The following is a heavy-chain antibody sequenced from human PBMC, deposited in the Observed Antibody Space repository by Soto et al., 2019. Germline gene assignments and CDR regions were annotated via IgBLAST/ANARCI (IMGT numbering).Heavy chain of an antibody. V-gene: IGHV4-61*02. CDR2: FSLSGTT. D-gene: IGHD2-8*02. J-gene: IGHJ4*02. CDR1: GASITGSSY. Sequence: LSLTCTVSGASITGSSYWSWIRQPAGKGLEWIGRFSLSGTTNYNPSLRSRVTMSADVSKNQFSLRLTSVTAADTALYYCARGMTPPGAPAWYYFDSWGQGXLVTVYS. CDR3: ARGMTPPGAPAWYYFDS.